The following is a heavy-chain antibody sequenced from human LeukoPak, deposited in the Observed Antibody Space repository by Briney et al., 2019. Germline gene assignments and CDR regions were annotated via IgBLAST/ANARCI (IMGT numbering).Heavy chain of an antibody. Sequence: GGSLRLSCAASGFTFSSYSMNWIRQAPGKGLEWVSSISSSTSYIYYADSVKGRFTISRDNAKNSLYLQMNSLRAEDTAVYYCARDTAMVLTDWGQGTLVTVSS. D-gene: IGHD5-18*01. CDR3: ARDTAMVLTD. V-gene: IGHV3-21*01. J-gene: IGHJ4*02. CDR1: GFTFSSYS. CDR2: ISSSTSYI.